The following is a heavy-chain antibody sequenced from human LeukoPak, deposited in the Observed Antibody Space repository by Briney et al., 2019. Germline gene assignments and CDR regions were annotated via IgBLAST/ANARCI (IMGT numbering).Heavy chain of an antibody. CDR2: IYTSGST. J-gene: IGHJ5*02. CDR1: VDSISLYY. D-gene: IGHD3-10*01. CDR3: ARTPSYGSGLVWFDP. V-gene: IGHV4-4*07. Sequence: SETLSLTCTVSVDSISLYYWSWIRKPAGKGVVWIRRIYTSGSTNYNPSLKSRVTMSVDTSKNQFSLKLSSVAAADTAVYYGARTPSYGSGLVWFDPWGQGTLVTVSS.